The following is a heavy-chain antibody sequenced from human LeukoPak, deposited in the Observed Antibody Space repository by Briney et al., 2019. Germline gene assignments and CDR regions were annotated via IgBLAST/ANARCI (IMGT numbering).Heavy chain of an antibody. J-gene: IGHJ4*02. CDR2: ASRVGVSQ. CDR3: AKEQSSGWYRTADY. D-gene: IGHD6-19*01. CDR1: GFTFETHD. V-gene: IGHV3-30*18. Sequence: PGGSLRLSCAASGFTFETHDMHWVRRAPGKGLEWVGVASRVGVSQNYGDSVEGRFTISRDQSDNTLFLQMNSLRPEDTAIYYCAKEQSSGWYRTADYWGQGTLVTVSS.